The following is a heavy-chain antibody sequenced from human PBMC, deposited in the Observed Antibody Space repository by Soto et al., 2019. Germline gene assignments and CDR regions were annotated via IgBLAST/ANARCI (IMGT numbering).Heavy chain of an antibody. CDR1: GFTVSSNY. CDR2: VYSGGST. Sequence: GGSLRLSCAASGFTVSSNYMSWVRQAPGKGLEWVSLVYSGGSTYYADSVKGRFTISRDNSKNTLYLQMNSLRAEDTAVYYCARDGRYCSGGSCYYYSYYMEAWGKGPTVTLSS. J-gene: IGHJ6*03. CDR3: ARDGRYCSGGSCYYYSYYMEA. V-gene: IGHV3-66*01. D-gene: IGHD2-15*01.